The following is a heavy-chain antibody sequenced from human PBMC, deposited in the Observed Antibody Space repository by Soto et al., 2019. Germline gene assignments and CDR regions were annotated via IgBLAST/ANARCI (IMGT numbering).Heavy chain of an antibody. CDR3: ARVPDY. V-gene: IGHV4-4*02. J-gene: IGHJ4*02. Sequence: ASETLSLTCVVSGVSISSSNWWSWVRQSPGKGLEWIGEIYHSGTANYDPSLKSRVTISVDKSKNQFSLNLNSVTAADTAVYYCARVPDYWGQGTLVT. CDR2: IYHSGTA. CDR1: GVSISSSNW.